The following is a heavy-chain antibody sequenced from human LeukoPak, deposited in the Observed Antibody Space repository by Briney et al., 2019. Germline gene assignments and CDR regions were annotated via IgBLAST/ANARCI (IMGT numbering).Heavy chain of an antibody. D-gene: IGHD6-13*01. Sequence: PGRSLRLSCAASGFTFSNYAMSWVRQAPGKGLEWVSAITGSAGGTYYADSVRGRFTISRDNSESTLSLQMNSLRAEDTAVYYCAKDSQPAAGPTEFGPWGQGTLVTVSS. V-gene: IGHV3-23*01. CDR1: GFTFSNYA. CDR2: ITGSAGGT. J-gene: IGHJ5*02. CDR3: AKDSQPAAGPTEFGP.